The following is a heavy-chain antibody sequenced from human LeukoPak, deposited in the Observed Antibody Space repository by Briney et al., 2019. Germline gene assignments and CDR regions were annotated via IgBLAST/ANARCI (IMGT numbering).Heavy chain of an antibody. Sequence: GGSLRPSCAASAFTFDDYGMSWVRQAPGKGLEWVSGISWNGGSTAYVDSVKGRFTISRDNAKNSLYLQMNSLRAEDTALYYCARSYASGYYYVGAGYWGQGTLVTVSS. CDR2: ISWNGGST. V-gene: IGHV3-20*04. J-gene: IGHJ4*02. D-gene: IGHD3-22*01. CDR1: AFTFDDYG. CDR3: ARSYASGYYYVGAGY.